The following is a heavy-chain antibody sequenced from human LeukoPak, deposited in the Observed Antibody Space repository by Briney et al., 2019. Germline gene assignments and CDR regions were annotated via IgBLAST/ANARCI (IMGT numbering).Heavy chain of an antibody. CDR2: INAGNGNT. V-gene: IGHV1-3*01. Sequence: GASVKVSCKASGYTFTSYAMHWVRQAPGQRLEWMGWINAGNGNTKYSQKFQGRVTITRDTSASTAYMELSSLRSEDTAVYYCAGAAPQAYCGGDCYPRYGMDVWGQGTPVTVSS. J-gene: IGHJ6*02. CDR3: AGAAPQAYCGGDCYPRYGMDV. CDR1: GYTFTSYA. D-gene: IGHD2-21*02.